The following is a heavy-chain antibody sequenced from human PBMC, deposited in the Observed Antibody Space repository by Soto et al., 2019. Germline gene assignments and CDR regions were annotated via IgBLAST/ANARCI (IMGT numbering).Heavy chain of an antibody. V-gene: IGHV5-10-1*01. CDR3: ARRNYYDSTTPHFDY. CDR1: GYSFTSYW. J-gene: IGHJ4*02. CDR2: IDPSDSYT. Sequence: PGESLKISCKGSGYSFTSYWISWVRQMPEKGLEWMGRIDPSDSYTNYSPSFQGHVTISADKSISTAYLQWSSLKASDTAMYYCARRNYYDSTTPHFDYWGQGTLVTVSS. D-gene: IGHD3-22*01.